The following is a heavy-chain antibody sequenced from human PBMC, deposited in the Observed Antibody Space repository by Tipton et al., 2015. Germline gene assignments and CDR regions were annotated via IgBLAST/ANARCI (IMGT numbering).Heavy chain of an antibody. Sequence: TLSLTCAVSGVSISSHSWWSWVRQPPGKGLEWIGEIHHSGSTTYNASLKSRVTMSVDKSKNHFSLKLTSVTAADTAVYYCARQGWNSTGSYSGGWGQGTLVTVSS. CDR2: IHHSGST. CDR3: ARQGWNSTGSYSGG. D-gene: IGHD3-22*01. J-gene: IGHJ4*02. V-gene: IGHV4-4*02. CDR1: GVSISSHSW.